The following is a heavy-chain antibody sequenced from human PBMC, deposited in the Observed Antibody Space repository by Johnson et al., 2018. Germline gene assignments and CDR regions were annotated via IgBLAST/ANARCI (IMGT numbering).Heavy chain of an antibody. D-gene: IGHD4-17*01. J-gene: IGHJ3*02. CDR2: ISYDGSNK. Sequence: QVQLVESGGGVVQPGRALRLSCAASGFTFSSHGMHWVRQAPGKGLEWVALISYDGSNKYYADSVKGRFTISRDNSKNTLYLQMNSLRAEDTAVYYCANLATVTTSDAFDSWGQGTMVTVS. V-gene: IGHV3-30*18. CDR3: ANLATVTTSDAFDS. CDR1: GFTFSSHG.